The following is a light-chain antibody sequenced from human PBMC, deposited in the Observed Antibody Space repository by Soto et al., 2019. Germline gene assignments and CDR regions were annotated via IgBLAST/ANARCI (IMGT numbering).Light chain of an antibody. CDR3: HQYGSSPRT. Sequence: EVVLTQSPGTLSLSPGEGATLSCRATQRVTNNYLAWYQQKPGHPPKLLTYGGSSSATVIPDRFSGSGCGTDFTLTISKMELEDFAVYFCHQYGSSPRTFGQGTKV. V-gene: IGKV3-20*01. J-gene: IGKJ1*01. CDR2: GGS. CDR1: QRVTNNY.